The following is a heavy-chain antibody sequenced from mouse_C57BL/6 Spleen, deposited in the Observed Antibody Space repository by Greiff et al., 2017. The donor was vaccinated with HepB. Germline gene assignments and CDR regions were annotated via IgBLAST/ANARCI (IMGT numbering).Heavy chain of an antibody. V-gene: IGHV5-17*01. CDR2: ISSGSSTI. Sequence: EVKLMESGGGLVKPGGSLKLSCAASGFTFSDYGMHWVRQAPEKGLEWVAYISSGSSTIYYADTVKGRFTISRDNAKNTLFLQMTRLRSEDTAMYYCARLDGYYHFDYWGKGTTLTVSS. J-gene: IGHJ2*01. D-gene: IGHD2-3*01. CDR3: ARLDGYYHFDY. CDR1: GFTFSDYG.